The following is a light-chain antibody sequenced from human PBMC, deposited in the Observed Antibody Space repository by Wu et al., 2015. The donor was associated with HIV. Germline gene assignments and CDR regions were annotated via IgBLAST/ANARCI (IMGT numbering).Light chain of an antibody. CDR3: QQYDNWPPWT. J-gene: IGKJ1*01. CDR1: XDXSK. CDR2: GAS. Sequence: GRATLSCRPVXDXSKLPVPAXPGQAPRLSSYGASTRAELGIPARFSGSGSGTEFTLTISSTQSEDFAVYYCQQYDNWPPWTFGQGTKVEIK. V-gene: IGKV3-15*01.